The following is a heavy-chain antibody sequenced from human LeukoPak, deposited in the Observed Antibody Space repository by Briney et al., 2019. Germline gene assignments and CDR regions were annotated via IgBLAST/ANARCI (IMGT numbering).Heavy chain of an antibody. D-gene: IGHD1-14*01. V-gene: IGHV3-74*03. CDR2: ISGDGSDI. J-gene: IGHJ4*02. Sequence: PGGSLRLSCVASGFTFSGNWMNWVRHAPGKGLVWVSRISGDGSDITYADSVKGRFTISRDNAKNSLYLQMNSLRVEDTAEYYCARKTGDCWGQGTLVIVSS. CDR1: GFTFSGNW. CDR3: ARKTGDC.